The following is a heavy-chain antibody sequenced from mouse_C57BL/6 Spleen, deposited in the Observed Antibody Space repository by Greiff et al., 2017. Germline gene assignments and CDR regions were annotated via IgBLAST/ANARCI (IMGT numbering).Heavy chain of an antibody. CDR2: IYPRSGNT. Sequence: VKLMESGAELARPGASVKLSCKASGYTFTSYGISWVKQRTGQGLEWIGEIYPRSGNTYYNEKFKGKATLTADKSSSTAYMELRSLTSEDSAVYFCARREAYYSNFWYFDVWGTGTTVTVSS. V-gene: IGHV1-81*01. D-gene: IGHD2-5*01. CDR3: ARREAYYSNFWYFDV. CDR1: GYTFTSYG. J-gene: IGHJ1*03.